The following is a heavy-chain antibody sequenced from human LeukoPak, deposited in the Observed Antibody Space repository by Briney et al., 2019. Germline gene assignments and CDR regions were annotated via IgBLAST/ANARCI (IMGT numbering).Heavy chain of an antibody. J-gene: IGHJ5*02. Sequence: GASVKASCKASGYTFTGYYMHWVRQAPGQGLEWMGWINPNSGGTNYAQKFQGRVTMTRDTSISTAYMELSRLRSDDTAVYYCARDYRITMVRGRHWFDPWGQGTLVTVSS. CDR2: INPNSGGT. D-gene: IGHD3-10*01. CDR1: GYTFTGYY. V-gene: IGHV1-2*02. CDR3: ARDYRITMVRGRHWFDP.